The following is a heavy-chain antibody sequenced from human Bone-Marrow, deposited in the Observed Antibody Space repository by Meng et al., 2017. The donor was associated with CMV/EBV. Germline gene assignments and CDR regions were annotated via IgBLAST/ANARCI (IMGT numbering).Heavy chain of an antibody. CDR3: ASRSSGAHAFDI. V-gene: IGHV3-21*01. D-gene: IGHD2-15*01. CDR1: GFTFSSYS. Sequence: GGSLRLSCAASGFTFSSYSMNWVRQAPGKGLEWVSSISSSSSYIYYADSVKGRFTISRDNAKNSLYLQMNSLRAEDTAVYYCASRSSGAHAFDIWGQGTMATVSS. CDR2: ISSSSSYI. J-gene: IGHJ3*02.